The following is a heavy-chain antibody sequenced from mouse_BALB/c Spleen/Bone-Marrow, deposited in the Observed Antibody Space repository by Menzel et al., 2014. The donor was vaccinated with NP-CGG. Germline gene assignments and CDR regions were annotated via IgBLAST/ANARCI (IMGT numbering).Heavy chain of an antibody. J-gene: IGHJ4*01. Sequence: VQGVESAAELARPGASVKMSCKASGYTFSSYTMHWVKQRPGQGLEWIGYINPASGYTDYNQNFKDKTTLTADKSSSTAYMQLSSLTSEDSAVYYCARDPYRENYYSMDYWGQGTSVTVSS. CDR3: ARDPYRENYYSMDY. D-gene: IGHD2-10*01. CDR2: INPASGYT. V-gene: IGHV1-4*02. CDR1: GYTFSSYT.